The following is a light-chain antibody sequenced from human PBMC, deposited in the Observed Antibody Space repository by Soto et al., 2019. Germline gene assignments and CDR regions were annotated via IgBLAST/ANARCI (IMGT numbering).Light chain of an antibody. V-gene: IGLV1-47*01. J-gene: IGLJ2*01. CDR2: RNN. CDR3: AACDDSLSPHVV. Sequence: QSVLTQPPSASGTPGQRVTISCSGSSSNIGSNYVYWYQQLPGTAPKLLIYRNNQRPSGVPDRFSGSKSGTSASLAISGLRSEDEADYYCAACDDSLSPHVVFGGGTKLTVL. CDR1: SSNIGSNY.